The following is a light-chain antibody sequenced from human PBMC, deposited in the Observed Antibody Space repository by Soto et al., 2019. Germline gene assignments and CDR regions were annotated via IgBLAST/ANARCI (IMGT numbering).Light chain of an antibody. CDR3: SSYAGINNLGV. CDR2: EVN. J-gene: IGLJ1*01. CDR1: SSDVGGYKY. Sequence: QSALTQPPSASGSPGQSVTISCTGTSSDVGGYKYVSWYQQHPGKAPKLMIFEVNKRPSGVPDRFSGSKSGNTPCLTVSGLQAEDEADYYCSSYAGINNLGVFGTGTKLTVL. V-gene: IGLV2-8*01.